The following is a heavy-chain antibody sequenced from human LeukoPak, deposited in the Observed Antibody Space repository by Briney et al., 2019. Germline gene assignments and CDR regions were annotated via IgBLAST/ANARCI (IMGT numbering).Heavy chain of an antibody. J-gene: IGHJ3*02. CDR1: GFTFSSYG. Sequence: GRSLRLSCAASGFTFSSYGMHWVRQAPGKGLEWVAVISYDGSNKYYADSVKGRFTISRDNSKNTLYLQMNSLRAEDTAVYYCAKDRGDYYDSSGDYSGGFEIWGQGTMVTVSS. CDR3: AKDRGDYYDSSGDYSGGFEI. V-gene: IGHV3-30*18. D-gene: IGHD3-22*01. CDR2: ISYDGSNK.